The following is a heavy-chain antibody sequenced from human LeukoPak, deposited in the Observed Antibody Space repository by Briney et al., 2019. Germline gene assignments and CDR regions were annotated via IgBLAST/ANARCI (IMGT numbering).Heavy chain of an antibody. Sequence: PSETLSLTCTVSGGSISSSSYYWGWIRQPPGKGLEWIGSIYYSGSTYYNPSLKSRVTISVDTSKNQFSLKLSSVTAADTAVYYCASEVGAIGNWFDPWGQGTLVTVSS. V-gene: IGHV4-39*01. D-gene: IGHD1-26*01. CDR2: IYYSGST. J-gene: IGHJ5*02. CDR3: ASEVGAIGNWFDP. CDR1: GGSISSSSYY.